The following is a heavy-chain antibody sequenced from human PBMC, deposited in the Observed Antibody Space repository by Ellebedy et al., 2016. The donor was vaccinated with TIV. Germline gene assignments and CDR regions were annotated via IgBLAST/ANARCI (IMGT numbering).Heavy chain of an antibody. Sequence: GESLKISCAASGFTFSSYAMHWVRQAPGKGLEWVAVISSDGGNNFYADSGRGRFTISRDNSKNTLDLQMNSLRGDDTDMYYCVVCIVGGPTWLYFDYWGQGTQVTVSS. CDR3: VVCIVGGPTWLYFDY. J-gene: IGHJ4*02. CDR2: ISSDGGNN. D-gene: IGHD1-26*01. CDR1: GFTFSSYA. V-gene: IGHV3-30-3*01.